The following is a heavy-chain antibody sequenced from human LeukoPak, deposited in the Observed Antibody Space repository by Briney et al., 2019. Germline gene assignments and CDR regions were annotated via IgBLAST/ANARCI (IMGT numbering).Heavy chain of an antibody. Sequence: GASVKVSCKASGHTFTTHYVHLVRQAPGQGLEWMGVINPSGDGTNYPQRFQGRVTLTRDTSTSTVYMELTSLRSEDTAMYYCAKETPNTGWFDPWGQGTLVTVSS. CDR1: GHTFTTHY. CDR2: INPSGDGT. CDR3: AKETPNTGWFDP. J-gene: IGHJ5*02. V-gene: IGHV1-46*01. D-gene: IGHD1-14*01.